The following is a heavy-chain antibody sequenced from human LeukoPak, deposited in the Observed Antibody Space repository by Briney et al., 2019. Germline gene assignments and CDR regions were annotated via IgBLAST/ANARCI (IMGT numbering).Heavy chain of an antibody. CDR1: GVAFSSYA. V-gene: IGHV3-23*01. Sequence: PGGSLRLSCAASGVAFSSYAMSWVRQAPGKGLGWVSAISGSGGSTYYADSVKGRFTISRDNSKNTLYLQMNSLRAEDTAVYYCAKDRNYYYYYMDLWGKGTTVTVSS. J-gene: IGHJ6*03. CDR2: ISGSGGST. CDR3: AKDRNYYYYYMDL.